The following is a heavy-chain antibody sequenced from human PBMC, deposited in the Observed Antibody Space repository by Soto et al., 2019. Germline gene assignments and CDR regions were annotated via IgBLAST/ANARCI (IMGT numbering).Heavy chain of an antibody. CDR3: AREGTCALDY. J-gene: IGHJ4*02. Sequence: ASVMVCSTDSGGTFSSYAISWVRQAPGQGLEWMGGIIPIFGTANYAQKFQGRVTITADESTSTAYMELSSLRSEDTAVYYCAREGTCALDYRGQGTLVPVS. CDR1: GGTFSSYA. V-gene: IGHV1-69*01. D-gene: IGHD2-8*02. CDR2: IIPIFGTA.